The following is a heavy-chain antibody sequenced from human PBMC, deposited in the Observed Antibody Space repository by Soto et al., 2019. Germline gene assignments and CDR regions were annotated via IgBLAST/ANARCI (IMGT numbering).Heavy chain of an antibody. CDR3: AKDYSSGWYNYYGMDV. CDR1: GFTFSSYG. V-gene: IGHV3-30*18. J-gene: IGHJ6*02. CDR2: ISYDGSNK. D-gene: IGHD6-19*01. Sequence: QVQLVESGGGVVQPGRSLRLSCAASGFTFSSYGMHWVRQAPGKGLEWVAVISYDGSNKYYADSVKGRFTISRDNSKNTVYLQMNSLRAEDTAVYYCAKDYSSGWYNYYGMDVWGQGTTVTVSS.